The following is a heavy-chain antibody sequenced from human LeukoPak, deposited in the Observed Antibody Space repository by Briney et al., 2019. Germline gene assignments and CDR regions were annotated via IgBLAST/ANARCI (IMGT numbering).Heavy chain of an antibody. CDR3: TREEGAIDY. J-gene: IGHJ4*02. Sequence: GGSLRLSCAASRFTFSSYWIHWVRQAPGKGLVWVSHINGDGSNTNYADSVKGRFTISRDNAKNTLYLQMNSLRADDTAVYYCTREEGAIDYWGQGTLVTVSS. CDR1: RFTFSSYW. CDR2: INGDGSNT. D-gene: IGHD1-26*01. V-gene: IGHV3-74*01.